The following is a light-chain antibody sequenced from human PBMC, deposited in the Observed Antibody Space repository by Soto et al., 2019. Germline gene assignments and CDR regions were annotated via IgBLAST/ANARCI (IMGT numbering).Light chain of an antibody. Sequence: EIVMTQSPAILSVSPGERATLSCRASQSVSTNLAWFQQKPGQTLRLLFNGASTRATGIPARFTGSGSGTEYILTISSLQSEDFAVYYCQQYDIWPPTFGQGTKVDIK. CDR3: QQYDIWPPT. V-gene: IGKV3-15*01. J-gene: IGKJ1*01. CDR1: QSVSTN. CDR2: GAS.